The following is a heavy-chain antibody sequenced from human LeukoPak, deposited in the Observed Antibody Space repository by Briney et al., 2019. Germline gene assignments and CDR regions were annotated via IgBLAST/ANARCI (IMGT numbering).Heavy chain of an antibody. D-gene: IGHD5-18*01. CDR1: GYTFTSYD. CDR3: ARAVVDTAMVIDY. CDR2: MNPNSGNT. V-gene: IGHV1-8*01. J-gene: IGHJ4*02. Sequence: ASVTVSCKASGYTFTSYDINWVRQATGQGLEWMGWMNPNSGNTGYAQKFQGRVTMTRNTSISTAYMELSSLRSEDTAVYYCARAVVDTAMVIDYWGQGTLVTVSS.